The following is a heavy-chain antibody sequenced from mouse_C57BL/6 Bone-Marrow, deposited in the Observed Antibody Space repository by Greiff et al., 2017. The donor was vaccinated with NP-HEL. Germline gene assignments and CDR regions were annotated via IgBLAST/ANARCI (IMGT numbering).Heavy chain of an antibody. CDR2: INPSNGGT. V-gene: IGHV1-53*01. Sequence: QVQLQQPGTELVKPGASVKLSCKASGYTFTSYWMHWVKQRPGQGLEWIGNINPSNGGTNYNEKFKSKATLTVDKSSSTAYMQLSSLTSEDSAVYYCARENFYFYGSSSFDYAMDYWGQGTSVTVSS. CDR3: ARENFYFYGSSSFDYAMDY. J-gene: IGHJ4*01. D-gene: IGHD1-1*01. CDR1: GYTFTSYW.